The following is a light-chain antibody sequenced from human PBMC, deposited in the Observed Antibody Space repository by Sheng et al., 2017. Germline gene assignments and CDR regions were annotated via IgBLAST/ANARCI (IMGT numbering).Light chain of an antibody. V-gene: IGKV3-20*01. CDR2: GAS. CDR1: QSVSSGY. J-gene: IGKJ1*01. CDR3: QQYGTSSWT. Sequence: EIVLTQSPGTLSLSPGERATLSCRASQSVSSGYVAWYQQKPGQPPRVLMYGASSRATGIPERFSGSGAGTDFTLTISRLEPEDFAVYYCQQYGTSSWTFGQGTKVEIK.